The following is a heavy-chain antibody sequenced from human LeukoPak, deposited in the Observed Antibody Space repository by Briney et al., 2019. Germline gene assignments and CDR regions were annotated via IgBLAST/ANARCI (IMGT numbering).Heavy chain of an antibody. CDR3: ARVGTSSKYYYYMDV. D-gene: IGHD1-1*01. CDR1: GFTFNSYT. J-gene: IGHJ6*03. V-gene: IGHV3-48*04. CDR2: ITSSGATI. Sequence: GGSLRLSCAASGFTFNSYTMNWVRQAPGKGLEWVSYITSSGATIYYADSVKGRFTISRDNAKNSLYLQMNSPRAEDTAVYYCARVGTSSKYYYYMDVWGQGTLVTVSS.